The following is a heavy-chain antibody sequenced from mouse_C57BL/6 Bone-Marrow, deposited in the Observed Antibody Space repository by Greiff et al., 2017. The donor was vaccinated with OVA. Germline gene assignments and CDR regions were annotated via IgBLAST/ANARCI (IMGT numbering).Heavy chain of an antibody. D-gene: IGHD1-1*01. J-gene: IGHJ4*01. CDR3: TREGYYYGSLYAMDY. V-gene: IGHV5-9-1*02. CDR2: ISSGGDYI. Sequence: EVQGVESGEGLVKPGGSLKLSCAASGFTFSSYAMSWVRQTPEKRLEWVAYISSGGDYIYYADTVKGRFTISRDNARNTLYLQMSSLKSEDTAMYYCTREGYYYGSLYAMDYWGQGTSVTVSS. CDR1: GFTFSSYA.